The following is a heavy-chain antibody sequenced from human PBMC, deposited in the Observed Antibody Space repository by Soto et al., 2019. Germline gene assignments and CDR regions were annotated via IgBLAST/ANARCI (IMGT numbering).Heavy chain of an antibody. J-gene: IGHJ5*02. CDR3: TRDLFSYDYSGILWFDP. CDR2: IRSKGHNYAT. V-gene: IGHV3-73*01. Sequence: VGSLRLSCAASGFAFSGSAMYWVRQASGKGPEWVGRIRSKGHNYATEYAASVKGRFTISRDDSKNTAYLQMNSLQTEDTAVYYCTRDLFSYDYSGILWFDPWGQGTLVTVSS. D-gene: IGHD3-16*01. CDR1: GFAFSGSA.